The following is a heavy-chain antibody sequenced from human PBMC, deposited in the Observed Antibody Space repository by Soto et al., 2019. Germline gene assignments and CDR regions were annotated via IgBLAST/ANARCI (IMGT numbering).Heavy chain of an antibody. CDR3: AKGRDSTLLRWQYFDN. V-gene: IGHV3-30*18. J-gene: IGHJ4*02. CDR2: ISYEGRNK. D-gene: IGHD4-4*01. Sequence: QVQLVESGGDVIHSGKSLRLSCAVSGFTFSLYGMHWIRQAPGKGLEWVAFISYEGRNKYYADSVKGRFTISRDNSKNTVPLQMDSLRPEDTAVYYCAKGRDSTLLRWQYFDNWGQGTQVTVSS. CDR1: GFTFSLYG.